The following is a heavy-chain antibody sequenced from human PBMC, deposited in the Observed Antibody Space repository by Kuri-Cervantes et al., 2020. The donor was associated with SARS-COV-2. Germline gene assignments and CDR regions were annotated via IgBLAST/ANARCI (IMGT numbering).Heavy chain of an antibody. D-gene: IGHD2-2*01. CDR1: GFTFDDYG. CDR3: ARGPLVPAAEADYFQN. J-gene: IGHJ1*01. Sequence: GGSLRLSCAASGFTFDDYGMSWVRQAPGKGLEWVSGINWNGGSTGYADSVKGRFTISRDNAKNSLYLQMNSLRAEDTALYHCARGPLVPAAEADYFQNWGQGTLVTVSS. CDR2: INWNGGST. V-gene: IGHV3-20*01.